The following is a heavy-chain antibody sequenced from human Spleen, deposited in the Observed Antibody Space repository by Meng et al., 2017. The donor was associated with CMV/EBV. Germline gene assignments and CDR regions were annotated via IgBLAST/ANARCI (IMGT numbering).Heavy chain of an antibody. CDR3: TRAGDIVVVPAATGAADY. CDR1: GFTFGDYA. V-gene: IGHV3-49*04. CDR2: IRSKAYGGTT. J-gene: IGHJ4*02. D-gene: IGHD2-2*01. Sequence: GGSLRLSCTASGFTFGDYAMSWVRQAPGKGLEWVGFIRSKAYGGTTEYAASVKGRFTISRDDSKRIAYLQMNSLKTEDTAVYYCTRAGDIVVVPAATGAADYWGQGTLVTVSS.